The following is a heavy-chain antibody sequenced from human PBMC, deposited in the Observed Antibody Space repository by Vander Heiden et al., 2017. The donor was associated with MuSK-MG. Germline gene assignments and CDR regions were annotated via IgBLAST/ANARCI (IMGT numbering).Heavy chain of an antibody. CDR3: ARDPRALIGYFYEVYYFDS. CDR1: GFTFSNYA. V-gene: IGHV3-23*01. Sequence: EVQLLESGGGLVQPGGPLRLSCVASGFTFSNYALSWVRQAPGKGLEWLSAISRDSGPTSYAGPVKGRFTISRDNSKNTLYLQIHSLRTEDTAVYYCARDPRALIGYFYEVYYFDSWGQGSLVTVSS. D-gene: IGHD2-21*01. J-gene: IGHJ4*02. CDR2: ISRDSGPT.